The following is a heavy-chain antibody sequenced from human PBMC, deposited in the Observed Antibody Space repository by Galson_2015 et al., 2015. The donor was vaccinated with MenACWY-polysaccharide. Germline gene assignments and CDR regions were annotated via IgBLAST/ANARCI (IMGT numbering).Heavy chain of an antibody. CDR2: IKEDGSEK. V-gene: IGHV3-7*01. CDR1: GFTFSSYW. CDR3: ARDTPLRGYFDY. D-gene: IGHD3-10*01. Sequence: SLRLSCAASGFTFSSYWMTWVRQAPGKGLEWAASIKEDGSEKHYVDSVKGRFTISRDNAKNSLYLQMSSLRGEDTGVYYCARDTPLRGYFDYWGQGTLVTVSS. J-gene: IGHJ4*02.